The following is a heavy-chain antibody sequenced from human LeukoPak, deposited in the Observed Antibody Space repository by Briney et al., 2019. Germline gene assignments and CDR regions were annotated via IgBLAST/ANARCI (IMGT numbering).Heavy chain of an antibody. J-gene: IGHJ3*02. Sequence: PSQTLSLTCAVSGGSISSGGYSWSWIRQPPGKGLEWIGYIYHSGSTYYNPSLKSRVTISVDRSKNQFSLKLSSVTAADTAVYYCARVYYGSSRVNDAFDIWGQGTMVTVSS. CDR3: ARVYYGSSRVNDAFDI. CDR2: IYHSGST. D-gene: IGHD3-22*01. V-gene: IGHV4-30-2*01. CDR1: GGSISSGGYS.